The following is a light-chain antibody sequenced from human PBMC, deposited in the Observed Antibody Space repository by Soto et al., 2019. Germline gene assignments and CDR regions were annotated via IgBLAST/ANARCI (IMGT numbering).Light chain of an antibody. CDR1: QSIDSIS. V-gene: IGKV3-20*01. CDR3: QHYDSSLST. CDR2: GAS. Sequence: EIVLTQYPGTLSLFPGERATLSCRASQSIDSISLAWYQHKPGQAPRLLIYGASSRSTAIPDRFSGSGSGTDFTLTISRLEPEDFAVYYCQHYDSSLSTFGGGTKVEIK. J-gene: IGKJ4*01.